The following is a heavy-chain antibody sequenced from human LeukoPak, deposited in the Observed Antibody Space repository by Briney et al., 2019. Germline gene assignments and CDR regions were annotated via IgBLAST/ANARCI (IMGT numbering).Heavy chain of an antibody. CDR2: INWNGGST. J-gene: IGHJ4*02. CDR3: ARAHDYYDILTGSDY. V-gene: IGHV3-20*04. Sequence: GGSLRLSCVASGFTFDDYGMSWVRQAPGKGLEWVSGINWNGGSTGYADSVKGRFTISRDNAKNSLYLQMNSLRAEDTALYYCARAHDYYDILTGSDYWGQGTLVTVSS. CDR1: GFTFDDYG. D-gene: IGHD3-9*01.